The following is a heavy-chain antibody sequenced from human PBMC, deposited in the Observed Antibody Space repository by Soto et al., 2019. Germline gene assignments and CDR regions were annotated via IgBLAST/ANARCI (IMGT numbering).Heavy chain of an antibody. CDR1: GFTFSGSA. D-gene: IGHD4-17*01. Sequence: EVQLVESGGGLVQPGGSLKLSCAASGFTFSGSAMHWVRQTSGKGLEWVGRIRTKANDYATVYSASVKGRFTISRDDSKNTAYLQMSSLRPEATALSYCTPSVTLRGFDYWGQGTLVTVSS. CDR2: IRTKANDYAT. V-gene: IGHV3-73*02. J-gene: IGHJ4*02. CDR3: TPSVTLRGFDY.